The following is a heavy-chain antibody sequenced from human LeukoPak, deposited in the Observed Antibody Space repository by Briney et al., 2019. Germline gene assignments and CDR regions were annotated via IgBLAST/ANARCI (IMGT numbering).Heavy chain of an antibody. V-gene: IGHV1-2*02. Sequence: ASVKVSCKASGYTFTDYYFHWVRQAPGQGLEWMGWINPMRGGTKYAQNFQGRVTLTRDTSISTAYMELSRLRSDDTAMYYCARDRTTVTTGYYGMDVWGQGTTLTVSS. CDR2: INPMRGGT. D-gene: IGHD4-17*01. J-gene: IGHJ6*02. CDR1: GYTFTDYY. CDR3: ARDRTTVTTGYYGMDV.